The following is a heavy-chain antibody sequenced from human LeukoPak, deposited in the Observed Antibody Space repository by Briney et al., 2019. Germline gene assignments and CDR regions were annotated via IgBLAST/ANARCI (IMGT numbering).Heavy chain of an antibody. Sequence: GGSLRLSCAASGFTFSSYSMNWVRQAPGKGLEWVSSISSSSSYIYYADSVKGRFTISRDNAKNSLYLQMNSLRAEDTAVYYCASDGGILTSYYYYWGQGTLVTVSS. D-gene: IGHD3-9*01. V-gene: IGHV3-21*01. CDR1: GFTFSSYS. J-gene: IGHJ4*02. CDR3: ASDGGILTSYYYY. CDR2: ISSSSSYI.